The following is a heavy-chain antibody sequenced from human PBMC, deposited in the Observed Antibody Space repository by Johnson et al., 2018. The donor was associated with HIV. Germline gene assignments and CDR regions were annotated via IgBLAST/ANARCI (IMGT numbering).Heavy chain of an antibody. CDR2: ISSNGVRT. D-gene: IGHD3-22*01. J-gene: IGHJ3*02. V-gene: IGHV3-64*01. Sequence: VHLVESGGGLVQPGGSLRLSCATSGFTLSNYAMHWVRQAPGKGLEYVAGISSNGVRTYYANSVKDRFTVSRDSSNNTLYLQMNSLRPDDTAVYFCAKEQPYYYDNRHAFDIWGQGTMVTVSS. CDR3: AKEQPYYYDNRHAFDI. CDR1: GFTLSNYA.